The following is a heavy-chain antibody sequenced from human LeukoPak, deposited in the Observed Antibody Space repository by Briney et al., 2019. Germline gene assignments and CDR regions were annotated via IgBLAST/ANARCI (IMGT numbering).Heavy chain of an antibody. V-gene: IGHV4-59*12. CDR2: IYYSGST. Sequence: SETLSLTCTVSGGSISSYYRSWIRQPPGKGLEWIGYIYYSGSTNYNPSLKSRVTISVDTSKNQFSLKLSSVTAADTAVYYCAREIAARQDAFDIWGQGTMVTVSS. J-gene: IGHJ3*02. CDR1: GGSISSYY. CDR3: AREIAARQDAFDI. D-gene: IGHD6-6*01.